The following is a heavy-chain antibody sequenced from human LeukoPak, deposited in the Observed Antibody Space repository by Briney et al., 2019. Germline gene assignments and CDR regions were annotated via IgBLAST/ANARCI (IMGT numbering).Heavy chain of an antibody. CDR3: AREGGFFRPLDY. D-gene: IGHD3-3*01. V-gene: IGHV4-4*02. CDR2: VHLDGRT. Sequence: SGTLSLTCGVSGGSFTSTNWWTWVRPPPGKGLEWIREVHLDGRTNYNPSLESRLTISVDLSENHISLKLTSVTAADTAVYYCAREGGFFRPLDYSGQGTLVTVSS. CDR1: GGSFTSTNW. J-gene: IGHJ4*02.